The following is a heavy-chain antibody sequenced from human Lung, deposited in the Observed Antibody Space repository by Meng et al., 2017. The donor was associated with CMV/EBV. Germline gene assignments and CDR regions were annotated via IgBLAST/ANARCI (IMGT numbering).Heavy chain of an antibody. V-gene: IGHV1-69*05. CDR1: GGTFSSYA. CDR3: ASTTPYCSSTSCYTYFDD. Sequence: SXXVSXKASGGTFSSYAISWVRQAPGQGLEWMGGIIPIFGTANYAQKFQGRVTITTDESTSTAYMDLSSLRSEDTAVYYCASTTPYCSSTSCYTYFDDWGQGXLVSVSS. CDR2: IIPIFGTA. D-gene: IGHD2-2*02. J-gene: IGHJ4*02.